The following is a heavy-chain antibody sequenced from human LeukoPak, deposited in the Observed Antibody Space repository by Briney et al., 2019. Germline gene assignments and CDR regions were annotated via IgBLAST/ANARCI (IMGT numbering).Heavy chain of an antibody. D-gene: IGHD5-12*01. Sequence: KSSETLSLTCAVSGYSISSGYYWGWIRPPPGKGLEWIGSIYYSGSTYYNPSLKSRVTISVDTSKNQFSLKLSSVTAAATAVYYCARSRPADIVATPWGQGTLVTVSS. V-gene: IGHV4-38-2*01. J-gene: IGHJ5*02. CDR2: IYYSGST. CDR1: GYSISSGYY. CDR3: ARSRPADIVATP.